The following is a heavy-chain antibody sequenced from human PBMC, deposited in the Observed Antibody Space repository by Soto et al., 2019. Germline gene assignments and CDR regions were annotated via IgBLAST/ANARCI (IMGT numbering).Heavy chain of an antibody. CDR3: AKGVYDFWSGYYGY. CDR2: ISGSGGST. CDR1: GFTFSSYT. D-gene: IGHD3-3*01. V-gene: IGHV3-23*01. J-gene: IGHJ4*02. Sequence: GGSLTLSCAASGFTFSSYTMSWVRQAPGKGLEWVSAISGSGGSTYYADSVKGRFTISRDNSKNTLYLQMNSLRAEDTAVYYCAKGVYDFWSGYYGYWGQGTLVTVSS.